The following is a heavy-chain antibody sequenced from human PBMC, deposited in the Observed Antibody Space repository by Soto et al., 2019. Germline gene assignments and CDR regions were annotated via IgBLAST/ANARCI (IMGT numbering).Heavy chain of an antibody. V-gene: IGHV4-39*01. Sequence: SETLSLTCTVSGGSISSSSYYWGWIRQPPGKGLEWIGSIYYSGSTYYNPSLKSRVTISVDTSKNQFSLKLSSVTAADTAVCYCARNVYCSGGNRGEHLDYWGQGTLVTVSS. CDR3: ARNVYCSGGNRGEHLDY. D-gene: IGHD2-15*01. CDR2: IYYSGST. J-gene: IGHJ4*02. CDR1: GGSISSSSYY.